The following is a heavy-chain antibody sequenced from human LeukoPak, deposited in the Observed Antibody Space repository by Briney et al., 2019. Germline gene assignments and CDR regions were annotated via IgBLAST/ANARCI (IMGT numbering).Heavy chain of an antibody. J-gene: IGHJ4*02. V-gene: IGHV3-48*03. CDR1: GFTFSSYE. CDR3: AGDRTLATISQVYYFDY. D-gene: IGHD5-24*01. Sequence: GGSLRLSCAASGFTFSSYEMNWVRQAPGKGLEWVSYISSSGSTIYYADSVKGRFTISRDNAKNSLYLQMNSLRAEDTAVYYCAGDRTLATISQVYYFDYWGQGTLVTVSS. CDR2: ISSSGSTI.